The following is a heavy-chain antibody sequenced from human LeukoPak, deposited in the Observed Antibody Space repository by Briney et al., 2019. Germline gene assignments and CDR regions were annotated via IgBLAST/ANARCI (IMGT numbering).Heavy chain of an antibody. CDR2: SYYSGNT. Sequence: SETLSLTCTVSGGSISSSSYYWGWIRQPPGKGLEWIGSSYYSGNTYYNPSLKSRVTISVDTSKNQFSLKLSSVTAADTAVYYCEVVYGSDAFDIWGQGTMVTVSS. V-gene: IGHV4-39*01. CDR1: GGSISSSSYY. CDR3: EVVYGSDAFDI. J-gene: IGHJ3*02. D-gene: IGHD3-10*01.